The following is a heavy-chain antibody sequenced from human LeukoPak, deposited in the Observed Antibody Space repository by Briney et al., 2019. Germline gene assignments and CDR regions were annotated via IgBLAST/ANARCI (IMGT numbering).Heavy chain of an antibody. CDR2: INHSGST. D-gene: IGHD6-19*01. CDR1: GGSFSGYY. V-gene: IGHV4-34*01. J-gene: IGHJ4*02. CDR3: SLCSGWVFDY. Sequence: SETLSLTCAVYGGSFSGYYWSWIRQPPGKGLEWIGEINHSGSTNYNPSLKSRVTISVDTSKNQFSLKLSPVTAADTAVYYCSLCSGWVFDYWGQGTLVTVSS.